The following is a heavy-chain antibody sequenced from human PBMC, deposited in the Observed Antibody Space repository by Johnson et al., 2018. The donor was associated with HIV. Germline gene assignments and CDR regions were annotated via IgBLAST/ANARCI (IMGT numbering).Heavy chain of an antibody. CDR1: GFTFSSYW. Sequence: VQLVESGGGLVHPGGSLRLSCEASGFTFSSYWMSWVRQAPGQGLEWVANIKQDGSEKYYVDSVKGRFTISRDNAKNSLYLQMNSLRAEDTALYYCAKVHSGQLVGYAFDIWGQGTMVTVSS. CDR3: AKVHSGQLVGYAFDI. CDR2: IKQDGSEK. D-gene: IGHD1-26*01. V-gene: IGHV3-7*03. J-gene: IGHJ3*02.